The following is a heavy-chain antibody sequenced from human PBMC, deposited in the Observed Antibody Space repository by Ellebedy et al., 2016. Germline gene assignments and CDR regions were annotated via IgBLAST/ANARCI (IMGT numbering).Heavy chain of an antibody. CDR1: GFTFGDYA. CDR3: AKGSGGDCSH. V-gene: IGHV3-23*01. CDR2: ISGSGGGT. D-gene: IGHD2-21*01. Sequence: GGSLRLXCTASGFTFGDYAMSWFRQAPGKGLEWVSGISGSGGGTYYADSMKGRFTISRDNSKNTLYLQMHSLRAEDTAVYYCAKGSGGDCSHWGQGTLVTVSS. J-gene: IGHJ4*02.